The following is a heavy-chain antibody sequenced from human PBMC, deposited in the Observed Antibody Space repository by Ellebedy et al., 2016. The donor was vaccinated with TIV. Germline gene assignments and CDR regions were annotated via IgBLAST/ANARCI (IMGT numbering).Heavy chain of an antibody. CDR3: ARGASLYGDYVFDY. D-gene: IGHD4-17*01. Sequence: PGGSLRLSCEASGFTFSSHCMNRVRQAPGKGLEWVAVISYEGSDNYYVDSVKGRFTISRDNSKNTVYLQMNSLGAEDTVVYYCARGASLYGDYVFDYWGQGTLVTVSS. CDR1: GFTFSSHC. CDR2: ISYEGSDN. V-gene: IGHV3-30*03. J-gene: IGHJ4*02.